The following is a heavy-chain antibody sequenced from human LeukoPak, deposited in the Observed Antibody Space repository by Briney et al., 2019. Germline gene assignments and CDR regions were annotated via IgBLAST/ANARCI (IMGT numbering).Heavy chain of an antibody. CDR2: IIPVFGTA. J-gene: IGHJ5*02. D-gene: IGHD3-10*01. CDR1: GGTFNSHV. CDR3: ARGYYYGSESYWHTKWFDP. V-gene: IGHV1-69*05. Sequence: GASVKVSCKASGGTFNSHVISWLRQAPGQGLEWMGGIIPVFGTASYAGKFQGRVTITTDESTTTAYMEMSSLTSEDTAVYYCARGYYYGSESYWHTKWFDPWGQGTLVTVSS.